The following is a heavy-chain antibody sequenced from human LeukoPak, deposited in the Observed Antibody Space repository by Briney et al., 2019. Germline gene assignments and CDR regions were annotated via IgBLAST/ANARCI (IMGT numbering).Heavy chain of an antibody. D-gene: IGHD6-19*01. V-gene: IGHV1-2*02. CDR2: INPNSGGT. J-gene: IGHJ5*02. CDR1: GYTFTSYG. Sequence: ASVKVSCKASGYTFTSYGISWVRQAPGQGLEWMGWINPNSGGTNSAQKFQGRVTMTRDTSISTTYMELSRLSSDDTAVYFCARGLTYSSGWYYWFDPWGQGTLVTVSS. CDR3: ARGLTYSSGWYYWFDP.